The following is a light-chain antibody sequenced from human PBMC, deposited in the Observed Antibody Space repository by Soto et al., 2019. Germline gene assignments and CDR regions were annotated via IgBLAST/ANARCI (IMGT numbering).Light chain of an antibody. Sequence: QSVLTQPASVSGSPGQSITISCTGSSSDVGSYNLVSWYQQHPGKAPKLMIYKGSKRPSGVSNRLSGSKSGNTASLTISGLQAEDEADYYCCSYAGSSTFNVVFGGGTKLTVL. CDR3: CSYAGSSTFNVV. CDR1: SSDVGSYNL. J-gene: IGLJ2*01. V-gene: IGLV2-23*03. CDR2: KGS.